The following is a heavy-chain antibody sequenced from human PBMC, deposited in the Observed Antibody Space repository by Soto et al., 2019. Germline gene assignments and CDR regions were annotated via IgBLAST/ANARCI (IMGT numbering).Heavy chain of an antibody. V-gene: IGHV4-31*03. CDR1: GGSISSGGYY. CDR3: ARNRRYPMTTVTTTGFDY. Sequence: QVQLQESGPGLVKPSQTLSLTCTVSGGSISSGGYYWSWIRQHPGKGLEWIGYIYYGGSTYYNPSLKSRVTIQVNTSKNQFSLKLSSVTAADTAVYYCARNRRYPMTTVTTTGFDYWGQGTLVTVSS. D-gene: IGHD4-17*01. CDR2: IYYGGST. J-gene: IGHJ4*02.